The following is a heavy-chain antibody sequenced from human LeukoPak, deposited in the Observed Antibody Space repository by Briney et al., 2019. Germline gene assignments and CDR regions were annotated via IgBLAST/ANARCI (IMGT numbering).Heavy chain of an antibody. V-gene: IGHV4-39*01. CDR1: GGSISNSSYC. CDR3: ARQDTAMDRYDY. D-gene: IGHD5-18*01. CDR2: LSYSGST. Sequence: PSETLSLTCTVPGGSISNSSYCWGWIRQPPGKGLEWIGSLSYSGSTYYNPSLKSRVTISVDTSKNQFSLNLSSVTAADTAVYSCARQDTAMDRYDYWGQGTLVTVSS. J-gene: IGHJ4*02.